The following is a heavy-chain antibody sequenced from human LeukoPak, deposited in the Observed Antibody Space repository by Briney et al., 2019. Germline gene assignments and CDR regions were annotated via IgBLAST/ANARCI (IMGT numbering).Heavy chain of an antibody. V-gene: IGHV1-3*01. CDR2: INAGNGNT. J-gene: IGHJ4*02. CDR1: GYTFTSYA. D-gene: IGHD3-10*01. CDR3: ARDPLKWFGELSALDY. Sequence: ASVKVSCKASGYTFTSYAMHWVRQAPGQRLEWMGWINAGNGNTKYSQKFQGRVTITRDTSASTAYMELSSLRSEDTAVYYCARDPLKWFGELSALDYWGQGTLVTVSS.